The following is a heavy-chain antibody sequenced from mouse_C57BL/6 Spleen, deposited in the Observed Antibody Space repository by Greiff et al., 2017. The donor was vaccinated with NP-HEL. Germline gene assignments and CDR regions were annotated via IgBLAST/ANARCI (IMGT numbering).Heavy chain of an antibody. D-gene: IGHD2-1*01. CDR1: GYTFTDYY. CDR3: AFYYGNYERAMDY. Sequence: VQLQQSGPELVKPGASVKISCKASGYTFTDYYMNWVKQSHGKSLEWIGDINPNSGCTCYNQKFKGKATLTVDKSSSPAYMALRSLTSEDSAVYYCAFYYGNYERAMDYWGQGTSVTVSS. J-gene: IGHJ4*01. CDR2: INPNSGCT. V-gene: IGHV1-26*01.